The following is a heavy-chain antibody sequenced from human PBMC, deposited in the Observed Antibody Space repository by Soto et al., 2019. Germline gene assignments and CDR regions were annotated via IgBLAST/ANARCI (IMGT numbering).Heavy chain of an antibody. V-gene: IGHV4-34*01. J-gene: IGHJ4*02. CDR3: ARGLARHLISRRGYSGYGYFDY. D-gene: IGHD5-12*01. CDR2: INHSGST. Sequence: SETLSLTCAVYGGSFSGYYWSWIRQPPGKGLEWIGEINHSGSTNYNPSLKSRVTISVDTSKSQFSLKLSSVTAADTAVYYCARGLARHLISRRGYSGYGYFDYWGQGTLVTVSS. CDR1: GGSFSGYY.